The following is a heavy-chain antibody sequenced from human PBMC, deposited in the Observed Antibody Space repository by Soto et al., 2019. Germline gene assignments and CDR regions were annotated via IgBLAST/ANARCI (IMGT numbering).Heavy chain of an antibody. CDR3: TRGLPPSYDDYNF. Sequence: GASVKVSCKASGYTFTSYDINWMRQATGPGLEWMGWMNTNSGNTGYAEKFQGRVTMTSNTSISTAYMQLSSLRSENTAVYYCTRGLPPSYDDYNFWGQGTLVTVSS. D-gene: IGHD4-17*01. V-gene: IGHV1-8*01. CDR1: GYTFTSYD. J-gene: IGHJ4*02. CDR2: MNTNSGNT.